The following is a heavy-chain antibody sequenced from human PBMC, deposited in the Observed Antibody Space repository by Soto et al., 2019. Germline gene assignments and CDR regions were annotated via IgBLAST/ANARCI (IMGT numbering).Heavy chain of an antibody. CDR1: GDTSSNYG. CDR2: ILPVFGTT. CDR3: ARDPDEVVGTDYHYYGMDV. Sequence: SVKVSCKASGDTSSNYGVSWVRQAPGQGLEWMGGILPVFGTTTYARNFQGRITITADKSTSTVYMELTSLRSDDTATYYCARDPDEVVGTDYHYYGMDVWDQGATVTVSS. V-gene: IGHV1-69*06. D-gene: IGHD1-26*01. J-gene: IGHJ6*02.